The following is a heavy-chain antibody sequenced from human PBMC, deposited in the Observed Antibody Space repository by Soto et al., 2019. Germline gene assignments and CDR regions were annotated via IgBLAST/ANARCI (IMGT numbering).Heavy chain of an antibody. CDR1: GDTSSNYG. CDR2: ILPVFGTT. CDR3: ARDPDEVVGTDYHYYGMDV. Sequence: SVKVSCKASGDTSSNYGVSWVRQAPGQGLEWMGGILPVFGTTTYARNFQGRITITADKSTSTVYMELTSLRSDDTATYYCARDPDEVVGTDYHYYGMDVWDQGATVTVSS. V-gene: IGHV1-69*06. D-gene: IGHD1-26*01. J-gene: IGHJ6*02.